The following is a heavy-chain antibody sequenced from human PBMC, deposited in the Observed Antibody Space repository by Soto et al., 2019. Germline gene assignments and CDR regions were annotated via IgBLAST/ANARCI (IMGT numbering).Heavy chain of an antibody. J-gene: IGHJ2*01. CDR2: IAGSGAST. CDR1: GFTLSSYA. V-gene: IGHV3-23*01. CDR3: AKSLVTTLTYNWYFDL. Sequence: GGSLRLSCAASGFTLSSYAMTWVRQAPGMGLEWVSGIAGSGASTFYADSVKGRFSISRDKNTLFLQMNSLRADDTAVYYCAKSLVTTLTYNWYFDLWGRGTLVTVS. D-gene: IGHD4-4*01.